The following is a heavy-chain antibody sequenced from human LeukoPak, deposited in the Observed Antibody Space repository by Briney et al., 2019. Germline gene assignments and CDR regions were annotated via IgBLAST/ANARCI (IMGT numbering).Heavy chain of an antibody. Sequence: SETLSLTCAVYGGSFSGYYWSWIRQPPGKGLEWIGEINHSGSTNYNPSLKSRVTMSVDTSKNQFSLKLSSVTAADTAVYYCARDPNNYYDSSGYSDAFDIWGQGTMVTVSS. V-gene: IGHV4-34*01. CDR1: GGSFSGYY. J-gene: IGHJ3*02. D-gene: IGHD3-22*01. CDR3: ARDPNNYYDSSGYSDAFDI. CDR2: INHSGST.